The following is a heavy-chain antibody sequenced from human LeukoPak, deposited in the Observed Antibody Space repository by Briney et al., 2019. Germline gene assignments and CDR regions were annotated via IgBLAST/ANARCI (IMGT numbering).Heavy chain of an antibody. CDR1: GFTFSSYS. D-gene: IGHD3-22*01. Sequence: TGGSLRLSCVASGFTFSSYSMNWVRQTPGKGLEWVSYMSSSSTSIYYADSVKGRFTVSRDNAKNSLYLQMNSLRAEDTAVYYCARPGEGGYPFFYYYYMDVWGKGTTVTVSS. CDR3: ARPGEGGYPFFYYYYMDV. V-gene: IGHV3-48*01. CDR2: MSSSSTSI. J-gene: IGHJ6*03.